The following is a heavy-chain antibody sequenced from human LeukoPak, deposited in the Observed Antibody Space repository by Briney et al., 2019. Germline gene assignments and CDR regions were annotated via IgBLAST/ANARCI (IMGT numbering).Heavy chain of an antibody. CDR2: IHYSGGT. CDR3: ARDNYIRFGGGFDY. V-gene: IGHV4-59*02. CDR1: GDSVSSYY. J-gene: IGHJ4*02. D-gene: IGHD3-10*01. Sequence: SETLSLTCTVSGDSVSSYYWSWIRQPPGKGLECIGCIHYSGGTIYSPSLRSRVTISVDTSKNQFSLRLSSVTAADTAVYYCARDNYIRFGGGFDYWGQGTLVTVSS.